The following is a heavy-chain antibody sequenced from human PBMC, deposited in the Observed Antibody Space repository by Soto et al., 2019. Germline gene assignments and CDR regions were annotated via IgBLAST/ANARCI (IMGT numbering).Heavy chain of an antibody. D-gene: IGHD3-3*01. CDR2: IYYSGST. Sequence: ASETLSLTCTVSGGYISSGGYYWSWIRQHPGKGLEWIGYIYYSGSTYYNPSLKSRVTISVDTSKNQFSLKLSSVTAADTAVYYCARVYYDFWSGYFAWFDPWGQGTLVTVSS. J-gene: IGHJ5*02. V-gene: IGHV4-31*03. CDR3: ARVYYDFWSGYFAWFDP. CDR1: GGYISSGGYY.